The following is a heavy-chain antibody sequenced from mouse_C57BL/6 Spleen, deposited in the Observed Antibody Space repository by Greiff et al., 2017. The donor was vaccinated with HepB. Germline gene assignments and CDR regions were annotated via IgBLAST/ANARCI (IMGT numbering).Heavy chain of an antibody. J-gene: IGHJ3*01. CDR1: GYTFTDYY. V-gene: IGHV1-26*01. Sequence: VQLQQSGPELVKPGASVKISCKASGYTFTDYYMNWVKQSHGKSLEWIGDINPNNGGTSYNQKFKGKATLTVDKSSSTAYMELRSLTSEDSAVYYCASGLTGTFAYWGQGTLVTVSA. D-gene: IGHD4-1*01. CDR2: INPNNGGT. CDR3: ASGLTGTFAY.